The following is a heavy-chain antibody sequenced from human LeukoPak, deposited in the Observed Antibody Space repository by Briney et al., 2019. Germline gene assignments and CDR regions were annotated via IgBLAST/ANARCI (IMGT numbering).Heavy chain of an antibody. CDR3: ERDRLGIAAPESQREYYYYYRDV. CDR1: GDSVSSNSAA. J-gene: IGHJ6*03. V-gene: IGHV6-1*01. D-gene: IGHD6-13*01. Sequence: SQTLSLTCAISGDSVSSNSAAWNWIRQSPSRGLEWLGRTYYRSKWYNDYAVSVKSRITINPDTSKNQFSLQLNSVTPEDTAVYYCERDRLGIAAPESQREYYYYYRDVWGKGTTVTVSS. CDR2: TYYRSKWYN.